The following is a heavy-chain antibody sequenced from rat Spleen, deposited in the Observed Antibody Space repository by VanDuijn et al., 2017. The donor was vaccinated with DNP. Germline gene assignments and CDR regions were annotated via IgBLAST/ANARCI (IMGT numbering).Heavy chain of an antibody. D-gene: IGHD5-1*01. Sequence: EVQLVESGGGLVQPGRSLKLSCAASGFTFSDYYMAWVRQAPTKGLEWVAYISYDGGSTYYGDSVKGRFTISRDNAKSTLYLQMNSLRSEDMATYYCARLGSTGSSYYFDYWGQGVMVTVSS. CDR3: ARLGSTGSSYYFDY. CDR1: GFTFSDYY. V-gene: IGHV5-22*01. CDR2: ISYDGGST. J-gene: IGHJ2*01.